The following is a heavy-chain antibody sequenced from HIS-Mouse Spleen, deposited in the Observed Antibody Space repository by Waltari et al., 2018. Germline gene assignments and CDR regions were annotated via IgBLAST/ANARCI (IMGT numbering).Heavy chain of an antibody. CDR1: GFTLTRYA. CDR2: ISYDGSNK. D-gene: IGHD6-19*01. CDR3: ARGAVAGDAFDI. V-gene: IGHV3-30*04. J-gene: IGHJ3*02. Sequence: QVQLVESGGAVVQPGRSLRLSWAAPGFTLTRYAMHWVRQAPGKGLEWVAVISYDGSNKYYADSVKGRFTISRDNSKNTLYLQMNSLRAEDTAVYYCARGAVAGDAFDIWGQGTMVTVSS.